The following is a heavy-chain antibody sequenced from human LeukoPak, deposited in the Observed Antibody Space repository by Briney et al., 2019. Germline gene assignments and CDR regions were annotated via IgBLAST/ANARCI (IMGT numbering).Heavy chain of an antibody. V-gene: IGHV4-39*01. Sequence: SETLTLTCAVSGGSISSNSYYWGWIRQPPGKGLEWIGSIYYSGSTYYNPSLKSRVTISVDTSKNQFSLKLSSVTAADTAVYYCARTRYYYNSRSYGAPYYFDYWGQGTLVTVSS. D-gene: IGHD3-10*01. CDR3: ARTRYYYNSRSYGAPYYFDY. CDR2: IYYSGST. CDR1: GGSISSNSYY. J-gene: IGHJ4*02.